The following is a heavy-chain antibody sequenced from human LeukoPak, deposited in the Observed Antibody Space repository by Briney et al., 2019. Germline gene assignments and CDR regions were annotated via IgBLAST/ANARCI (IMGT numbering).Heavy chain of an antibody. V-gene: IGHV3-23*01. Sequence: GGSLRLSCAASRFIFSSYAMNWVRQAPGKGLEWISAISGSGEITYYADSVKGRFTISRDNSKNTLYLQMNSLRAEDTAVYYCARDSSARDWGQGTLVTVSS. CDR1: RFIFSSYA. CDR2: ISGSGEIT. CDR3: ARDSSARD. J-gene: IGHJ4*02. D-gene: IGHD3-22*01.